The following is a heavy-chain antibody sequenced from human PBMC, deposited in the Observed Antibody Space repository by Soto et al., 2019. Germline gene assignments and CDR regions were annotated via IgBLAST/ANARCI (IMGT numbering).Heavy chain of an antibody. D-gene: IGHD3-3*01. V-gene: IGHV3-7*02. CDR3: ASSPYYDFWSGYPYPLY. J-gene: IGHJ4*02. CDR1: GFTFSSYW. CDR2: IKQDGSEK. Sequence: GSLRLSCAASGFTFSSYWMSWVRQAPGKGLEWVANIKQDGSEKNYVDSVKGRFTISRDNAKNTLYLQMNSLRAEDTAVYYWASSPYYDFWSGYPYPLYWGQGTLVTVSS.